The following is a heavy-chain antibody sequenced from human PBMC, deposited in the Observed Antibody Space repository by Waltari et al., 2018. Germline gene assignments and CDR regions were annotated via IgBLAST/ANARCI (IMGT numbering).Heavy chain of an antibody. V-gene: IGHV4-39*07. J-gene: IGHJ4*02. Sequence: LQLQESGPGLVKPSETLSLTCTVSRGSISSSRYYLGWIRQPPGKGLECIGSIYYSGSTYYNPSLKSRVTISVDTSKNQFSLKLSSVTAADTAVYYCASSIAVAAVGYWGQGTLVTVSS. CDR3: ASSIAVAAVGY. CDR2: IYYSGST. CDR1: RGSISSSRYY. D-gene: IGHD6-19*01.